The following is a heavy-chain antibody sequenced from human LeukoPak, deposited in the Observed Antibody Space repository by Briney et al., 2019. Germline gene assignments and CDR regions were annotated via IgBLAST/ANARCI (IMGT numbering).Heavy chain of an antibody. CDR2: ISWNSGSI. CDR1: GFTFDDYA. V-gene: IGHV3-9*03. CDR3: AKGSYYYYMDV. J-gene: IGHJ6*03. Sequence: TGGPLRLSCAASGFTFDDYAMHWVRQAPGKGLEWVSGISWNSGSIGYADSVKGRFTISRDNAKNSLYLQMNSLRAEDMALYYCAKGSYYYYMDVWGKGTTVTVSS.